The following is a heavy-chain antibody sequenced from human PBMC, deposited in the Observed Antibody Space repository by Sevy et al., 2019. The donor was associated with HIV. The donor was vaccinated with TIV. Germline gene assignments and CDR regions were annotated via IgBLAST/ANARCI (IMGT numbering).Heavy chain of an antibody. V-gene: IGHV3-23*01. D-gene: IGHD2-8*02. CDR2: LIGGGSRT. Sequence: GGALRLSCAASGFPFSNFAMSWVRQAPGKGLEWVSTLIGGGSRTYYADSVTGRFIISRDNSWNTLYLQMISLRAGDTAIYYCAKRGVLSGLSGGGANYGMDVWGRGTTVTVSS. CDR3: AKRGVLSGLSGGGANYGMDV. J-gene: IGHJ6*02. CDR1: GFPFSNFA.